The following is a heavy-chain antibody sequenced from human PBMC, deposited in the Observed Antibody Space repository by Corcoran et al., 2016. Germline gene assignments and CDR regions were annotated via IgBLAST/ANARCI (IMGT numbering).Heavy chain of an antibody. V-gene: IGHV5-51*01. CDR1: GYSFNNYW. Sequence: EVQLVQSGAEVKKSGESLKISCKGSGYSFNNYWTAWVRQMPGQGLEWMGIIYPGDSGTRYSPSFQGQVTISADKSINTIYLQWSSLKASDTAMYYCARTVELAAWGSFDYWGQGTLVTVSS. CDR3: ARTVELAAWGSFDY. J-gene: IGHJ4*02. CDR2: IYPGDSGT. D-gene: IGHD6-19*01.